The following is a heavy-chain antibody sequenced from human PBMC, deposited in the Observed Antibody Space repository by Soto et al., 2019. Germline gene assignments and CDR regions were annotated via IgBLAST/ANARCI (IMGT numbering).Heavy chain of an antibody. V-gene: IGHV3-30*18. D-gene: IGHD1-26*01. CDR2: ISYDGSNE. Sequence: QVHLVESGGGVVQPGRSLRLSCAASGFTFSAYGMHWVRQAPGKGLEWVAVISYDGSNEYYTDSVKGRFNISRDNSKNTVFLQINSLRAEDTAVYYCAKDWEQQVVSAVWYNYFDPWGQGTLVTVSS. J-gene: IGHJ5*02. CDR1: GFTFSAYG. CDR3: AKDWEQQVVSAVWYNYFDP.